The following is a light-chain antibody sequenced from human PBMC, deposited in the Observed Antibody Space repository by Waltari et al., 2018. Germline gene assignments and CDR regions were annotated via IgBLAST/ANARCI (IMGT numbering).Light chain of an antibody. CDR1: QSVSSN. CDR2: GAS. Sequence: EIVMMQSPATLSVSPGERATLSCRASQSVSSNLAWYQQKPGQATRILISGASTRATCIPARFSGSGSGTEFTLTISSLLSEDFAVYYCQQYNNWPPYTFGQGTKLEIK. J-gene: IGKJ2*01. V-gene: IGKV3D-15*01. CDR3: QQYNNWPPYT.